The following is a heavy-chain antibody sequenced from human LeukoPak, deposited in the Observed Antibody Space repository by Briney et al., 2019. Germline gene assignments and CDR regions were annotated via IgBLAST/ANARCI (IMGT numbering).Heavy chain of an antibody. Sequence: SETLSLTCAVYGGSFSGYYWSWIRQPPGKGLEWIGEINHSGSTNYNPSLKSRVTISVDTSKNQFSLKLSSVTAADTAVYYCARGRGYSGYGRTDYWGQGTLVTVAS. CDR3: ARGRGYSGYGRTDY. D-gene: IGHD5-12*01. CDR2: INHSGST. V-gene: IGHV4-34*01. J-gene: IGHJ4*02. CDR1: GGSFSGYY.